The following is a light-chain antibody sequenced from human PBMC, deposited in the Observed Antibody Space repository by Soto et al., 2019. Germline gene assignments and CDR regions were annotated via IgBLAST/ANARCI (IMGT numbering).Light chain of an antibody. J-gene: IGLJ3*02. V-gene: IGLV8-61*01. CDR1: SGSVSTSYY. CDR3: VLYMGSGIWV. CDR2: STN. Sequence: QTVVTQEPSFSVSPGGTVTLTGGLSSGSVSTSYYPSWYQQTPGHAPRTLIYSTNTRSSGVPDRFSGSILGNKAALTSTGAQADDESDYYCVLYMGSGIWVFGGGTKLTVL.